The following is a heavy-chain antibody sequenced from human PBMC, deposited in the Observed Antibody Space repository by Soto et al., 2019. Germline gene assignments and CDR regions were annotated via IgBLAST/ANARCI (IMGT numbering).Heavy chain of an antibody. CDR2: ISYDGSNQ. J-gene: IGHJ4*02. Sequence: PWGSLRLSCAASGFTFNIYGMHWVRQAPDKGLEWGALISYDGSNQYYADSVKGRFTISRDNSKNTLFLQMNSLRADDTAVYYCAKDQASGQGSFDSWGQGTLVTVSS. V-gene: IGHV3-30*18. CDR1: GFTFNIYG. CDR3: AKDQASGQGSFDS.